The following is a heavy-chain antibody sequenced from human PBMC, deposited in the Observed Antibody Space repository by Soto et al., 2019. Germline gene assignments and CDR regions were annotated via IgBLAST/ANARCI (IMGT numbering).Heavy chain of an antibody. CDR2: ISYDGSNE. CDR1: GFTFSRYG. D-gene: IGHD2-21*02. CDR3: AKELMEYCLGGCYRQSFQH. J-gene: IGHJ1*01. Sequence: QVQLVESGGGVVQPGRSLRVSCAASGFTFSRYGMYWVRQAPGKGLEWVALISYDGSNEYYVDSVKGRFTISRDNSKNPLYLQMNSLRADYTAVYYCAKELMEYCLGGCYRQSFQHWGQGTLVTVSS. V-gene: IGHV3-30*18.